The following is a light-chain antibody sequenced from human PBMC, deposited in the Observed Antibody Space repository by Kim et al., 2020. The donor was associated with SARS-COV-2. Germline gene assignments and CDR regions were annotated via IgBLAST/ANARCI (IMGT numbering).Light chain of an antibody. Sequence: ASVGDRLALPCRASPCIINSFAWYQQEPGKLPNLLIYAASTLQSGVPSRFSRSGSGTDFTLTISSLQPEDVATYYCQKYNSAPFTFGGGTKVDIK. V-gene: IGKV1-27*01. CDR1: PCIINS. CDR2: AAS. J-gene: IGKJ4*01. CDR3: QKYNSAPFT.